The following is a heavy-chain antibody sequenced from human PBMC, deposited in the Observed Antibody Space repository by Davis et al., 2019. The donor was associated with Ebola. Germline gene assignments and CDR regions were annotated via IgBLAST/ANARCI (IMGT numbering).Heavy chain of an antibody. D-gene: IGHD5-18*01. V-gene: IGHV6-1*01. CDR2: TYYNSKWYN. J-gene: IGHJ6*04. CDR3: ARGWLRAGMDV. Sequence: HSQTLSLTCAISGDSVSSGGWNWIRQSPSRGLEWLGRTYYNSKWYNEYAVSVKSRITINPDTSKNQFSLQLNSVTPEDTALYYCARGWLRAGMDVWGEGTTVTVSS. CDR1: GDSVSSGG.